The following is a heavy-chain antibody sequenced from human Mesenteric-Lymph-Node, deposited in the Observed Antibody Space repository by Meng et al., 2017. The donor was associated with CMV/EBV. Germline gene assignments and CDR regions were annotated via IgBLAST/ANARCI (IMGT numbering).Heavy chain of an antibody. CDR2: IDPSDSYI. Sequence: CKGSGDSFTTYWISWVRQMPGKGLEWMGRIDPSDSYINYSPSFQGHVTISTDKSTSTAYLQWSSLKASDTAIYYCARMGSSASYFDYWGQGTLVTVSS. V-gene: IGHV5-10-1*01. CDR3: ARMGSSASYFDY. D-gene: IGHD2-2*01. CDR1: GDSFTTYW. J-gene: IGHJ4*02.